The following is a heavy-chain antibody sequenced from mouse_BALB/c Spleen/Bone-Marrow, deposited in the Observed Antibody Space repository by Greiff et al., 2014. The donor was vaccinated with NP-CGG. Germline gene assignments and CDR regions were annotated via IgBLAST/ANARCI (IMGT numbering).Heavy chain of an antibody. J-gene: IGHJ4*01. CDR3: ARRWLPYAMDY. Sequence: EVQLQQSGPELVKPGASVKMSCKASGYTFTSYIMHWVKQKPGQGLEWIGYINPYNDGTKYSEKFKGKATLTSDKSSSTAYMELSSLTSEDSAVYYCARRWLPYAMDYWGQGTSVTVSS. CDR1: GYTFTSYI. V-gene: IGHV1-14*01. CDR2: INPYNDGT. D-gene: IGHD2-3*01.